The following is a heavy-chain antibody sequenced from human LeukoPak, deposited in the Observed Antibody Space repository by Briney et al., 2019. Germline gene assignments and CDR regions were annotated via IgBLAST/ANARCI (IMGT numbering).Heavy chain of an antibody. D-gene: IGHD4-11*01. CDR3: AKERDSAFDS. J-gene: IGHJ4*02. V-gene: IGHV3-23*01. CDR1: GFTFSNAW. Sequence: LTGGSLRLSCAASGFTFSNAWMNWVRQAPGKGLEWVSGISDIGRAYYADSVKGRFTISRDNSKNTLYVQMNSLRAEDMAIYYCAKERDSAFDSWGRGTLVTVSS. CDR2: ISDIGRA.